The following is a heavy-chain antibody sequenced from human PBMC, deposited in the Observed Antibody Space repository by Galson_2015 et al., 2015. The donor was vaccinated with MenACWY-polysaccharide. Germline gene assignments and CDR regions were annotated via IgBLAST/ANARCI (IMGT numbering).Heavy chain of an antibody. V-gene: IGHV3-33*01. J-gene: IGHJ3*01. CDR1: GLKFRGSG. CDR3: AREGSRIVFHAFDV. Sequence: SLRLSCAASGLKFRGSGMHWVRQAPGKGLEWVAVIQYDGSQKQYIDSVKGRFTISRDNSKNTLYLEMNSLRAEDTALYYCAREGSRIVFHAFDVRGQGTMVIVSS. D-gene: IGHD3-10*02. CDR2: IQYDGSQK.